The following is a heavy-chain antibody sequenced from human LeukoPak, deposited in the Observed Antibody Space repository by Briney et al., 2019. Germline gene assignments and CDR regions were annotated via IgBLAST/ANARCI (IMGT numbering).Heavy chain of an antibody. Sequence: GGSLSFSCRASGFTFDDYVMPWVRQAPGKGLEWVFLISGDGSGTYYADSVRGGFTISRDNSKNSLFLHMSGLRAEDTALYSCATQNPPGSGYYDTYNWFDPWGQGTLATVAS. V-gene: IGHV3-43*02. CDR2: ISGDGSGT. D-gene: IGHD5-12*01. CDR1: GFTFDDYV. J-gene: IGHJ5*02. CDR3: ATQNPPGSGYYDTYNWFDP.